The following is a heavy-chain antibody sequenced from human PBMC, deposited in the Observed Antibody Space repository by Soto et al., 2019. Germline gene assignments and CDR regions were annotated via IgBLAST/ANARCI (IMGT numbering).Heavy chain of an antibody. V-gene: IGHV4-59*01. CDR1: GGSISSYY. D-gene: IGHD6-19*01. CDR2: IYYSGST. J-gene: IGHJ4*02. CDR3: ARARRGYSSGWPFDY. Sequence: SETLSLTCTVSGGSISSYYWSWIRQPPGKGLEWIGYIYYSGSTNYNPSLKSRVTISVDTSKNQFSLKLSSVTAADTAVYYCARARRGYSSGWPFDYWGQGTLVTVSS.